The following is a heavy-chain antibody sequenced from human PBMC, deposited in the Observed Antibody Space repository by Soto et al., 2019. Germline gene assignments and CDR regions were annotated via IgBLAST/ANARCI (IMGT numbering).Heavy chain of an antibody. D-gene: IGHD4-17*01. CDR2: ITSDGRT. V-gene: IGHV3-23*01. J-gene: IGHJ4*02. CDR3: AKXYSTVTTDPLSVVLFDY. Sequence: GGSLGLSCAASGFTFSSYAMSWVRQAPGKGLEWVSIITSDGRTYYADSVKGRFTISRDNSKNTVYLQMNSLRAEDTAVYYCAKXYSTVTTDPLSVVLFDYWGQGALVTVSS. CDR1: GFTFSSYA.